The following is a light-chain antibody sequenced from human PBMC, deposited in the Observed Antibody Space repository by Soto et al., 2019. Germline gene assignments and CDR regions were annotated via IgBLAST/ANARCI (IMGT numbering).Light chain of an antibody. J-gene: IGLJ1*01. CDR2: EVS. CDR3: SSYTSSSTYV. CDR1: SSDVGGYNY. Sequence: QSALTQPASVSGSPGQSITISCTGTSSDVGGYNYVSWYQQHPGKPPKLMIYEVSNRPSGVSNRFSGSKSANTASLTISGLQAEDEADYYCSSYTSSSTYVFGTGTKLTVL. V-gene: IGLV2-14*01.